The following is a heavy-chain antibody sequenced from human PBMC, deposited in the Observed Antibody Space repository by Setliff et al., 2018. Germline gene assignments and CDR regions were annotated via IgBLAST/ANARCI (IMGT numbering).Heavy chain of an antibody. CDR2: IYQSGTT. J-gene: IGHJ4*02. D-gene: IGHD3-10*01. V-gene: IGHV4-4*02. CDR3: ARAPGRNIRGDY. CDR1: GESIRSNNW. Sequence: PSETLSLTCTVSGESIRSNNWWYWVRQPPGKGLEWIGDIYQSGTTNYNPSLKSRVTISADTSKNQFSLKLKSVTAADTAVYYCARAPGRNIRGDYWGQGALVTVSS.